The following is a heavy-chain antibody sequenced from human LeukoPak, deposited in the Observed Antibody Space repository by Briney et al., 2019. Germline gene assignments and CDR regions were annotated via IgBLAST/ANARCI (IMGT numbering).Heavy chain of an antibody. Sequence: GGSLRLSCAASGFTFSSYSMNWVRQAPGKGLEWVSYISSSSSTIYYADSVKGRFTISRDNAKNSLYLQMNSLRAEDTAVYYCARGFLSSSSGIDYWGQGTLVTVSS. CDR2: ISSSSSTI. V-gene: IGHV3-48*04. J-gene: IGHJ4*02. CDR3: ARGFLSSSSGIDY. CDR1: GFTFSSYS. D-gene: IGHD6-6*01.